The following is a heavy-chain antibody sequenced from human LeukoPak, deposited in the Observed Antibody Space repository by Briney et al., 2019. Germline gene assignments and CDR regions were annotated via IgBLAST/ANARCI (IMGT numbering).Heavy chain of an antibody. J-gene: IGHJ5*02. Sequence: HPSETLSLTCTVSGGSISSSSYYWGWIRQPPGKGLEWIGSIYYSGSTYYNPSLKSRVTISVDTSKNQFSLKLSSVTAADTAVYYCARGYQLLSVSWFDPWGQGTLVTVSS. CDR2: IYYSGST. D-gene: IGHD2-2*01. CDR1: GGSISSSSYY. V-gene: IGHV4-39*01. CDR3: ARGYQLLSVSWFDP.